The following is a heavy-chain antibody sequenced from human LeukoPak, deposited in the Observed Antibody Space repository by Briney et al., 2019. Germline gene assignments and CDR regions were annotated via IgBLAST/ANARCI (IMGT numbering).Heavy chain of an antibody. V-gene: IGHV4-59*08. J-gene: IGHJ4*01. CDR2: IYYSGST. D-gene: IGHD6-13*01. CDR3: ARRGIAAAGVDY. CDR1: GGSISSYY. Sequence: SETLSLTRTVSGGSISSYYWSWIRQPPGKGLEWIGYIYYSGSTNYNPSLKSRVTISVDTSKNQFSLKLSSVTAADTAAYYCARRGIAAAGVDYWGHGNLVTVSS.